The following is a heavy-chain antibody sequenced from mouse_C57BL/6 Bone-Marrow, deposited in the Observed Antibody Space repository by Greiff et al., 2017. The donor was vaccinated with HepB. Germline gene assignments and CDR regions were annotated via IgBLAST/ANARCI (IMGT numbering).Heavy chain of an antibody. V-gene: IGHV1-82*01. CDR1: GYAFSSSW. CDR2: IYPGDGDT. J-gene: IGHJ2*01. D-gene: IGHD1-1*01. CDR3: ARPPLGSRGYFDY. Sequence: QVQLKQSGPELVKPGASVKISCKASGYAFSSSWMNWVKQRPGKGLEWIGRIYPGDGDTNYNGKFKGKATLTADKSSSTAYMLLSSLTSEDSAVYFCARPPLGSRGYFDYWGQGTTLTVSS.